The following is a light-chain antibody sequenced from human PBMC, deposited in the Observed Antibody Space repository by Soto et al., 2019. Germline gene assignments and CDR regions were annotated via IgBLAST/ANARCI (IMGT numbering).Light chain of an antibody. J-gene: IGLJ2*01. CDR3: QSYDTTTPLV. CDR1: SGNIASSS. Sequence: NFMLTQPHSVSESPGKTVTISCTRSSGNIASSSVQWYQQRPGSAPTTVIYEDRQRPSGVPDRFSGSIDASSNSASLTISGLKTEDEADYYCQSYDTTTPLVFGGGTKVTVL. V-gene: IGLV6-57*04. CDR2: EDR.